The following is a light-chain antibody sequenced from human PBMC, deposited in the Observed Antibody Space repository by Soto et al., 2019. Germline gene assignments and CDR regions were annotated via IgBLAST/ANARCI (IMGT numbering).Light chain of an antibody. Sequence: VVLTQSPATLSLAPGEPATLSGRASSDVYINALAWYQQKPGRTPTLLIYGASIRATGIPDRFSATGSGTKCSLTIGIVEPEDFAVYYCQQYGASPFTFRPGTRVEI. CDR3: QQYGASPFT. CDR2: GAS. V-gene: IGKV3-20*01. CDR1: SDVYINA. J-gene: IGKJ3*01.